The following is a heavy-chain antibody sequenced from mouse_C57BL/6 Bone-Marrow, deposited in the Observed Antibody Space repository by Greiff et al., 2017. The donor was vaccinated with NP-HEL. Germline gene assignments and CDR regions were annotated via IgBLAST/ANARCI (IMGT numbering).Heavy chain of an antibody. CDR3: TRDSNWDEGFDY. V-gene: IGHV5-9-1*02. D-gene: IGHD4-1*01. J-gene: IGHJ2*01. CDR2: ISSGGDYI. CDR1: GFTFSSYA. Sequence: EVQGVESGEGLVKPGGSLKLSCAASGFTFSSYAMSWVRQTPEKRLEWVAYISSGGDYIYYADTVKGRFTISRDNARNTLYLQMSSLKSEDTAMYYCTRDSNWDEGFDYWGQGTTLTVSS.